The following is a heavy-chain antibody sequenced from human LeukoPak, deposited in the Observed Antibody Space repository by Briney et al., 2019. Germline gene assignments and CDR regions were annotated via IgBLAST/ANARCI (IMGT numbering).Heavy chain of an antibody. Sequence: GGSLRLSCAASGFTFSIYTAVWVRQAPGKGLEWVAVILKDESTKFYADSVKGRFTISRDNTKNTLYLQMSSLRAEDTALYYCARDWGLDSWGQGTLVTVSS. CDR2: ILKDESTK. CDR3: ARDWGLDS. V-gene: IGHV3-30-3*01. J-gene: IGHJ4*02. D-gene: IGHD3-16*01. CDR1: GFTFSIYT.